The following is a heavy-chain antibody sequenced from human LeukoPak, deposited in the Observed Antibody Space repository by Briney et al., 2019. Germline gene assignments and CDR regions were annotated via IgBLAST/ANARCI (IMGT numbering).Heavy chain of an antibody. CDR2: ISSSSSYI. CDR3: ARDIIATPPGY. D-gene: IGHD6-6*01. V-gene: IGHV3-21*06. CDR1: GFTFSSYS. J-gene: IGHJ4*02. Sequence: GGSLRLSCAASGFTFSSYSMNWVRQAPGKGLEWVSSISSSSSYIHYADSVKGRFTISRDNAKNSLYLQMNSLRAEDTAVYYCARDIIATPPGYWGQGTLVTVSS.